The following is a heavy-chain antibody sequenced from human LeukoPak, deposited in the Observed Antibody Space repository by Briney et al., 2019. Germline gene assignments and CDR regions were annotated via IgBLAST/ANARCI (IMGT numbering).Heavy chain of an antibody. CDR1: GFTLSTYW. J-gene: IGHJ4*02. CDR3: ASWGAGGNS. D-gene: IGHD3-16*01. V-gene: IGHV3-7*01. Sequence: GGSLRLSCEASGFTLSTYWMNWVRQVPGKGLDWVANINPDGSGKRYVDSVKGRFTIARDNADNSLSLQMNSLRAEDTAVYYCASWGAGGNSWGQGTQVTVSP. CDR2: INPDGSGK.